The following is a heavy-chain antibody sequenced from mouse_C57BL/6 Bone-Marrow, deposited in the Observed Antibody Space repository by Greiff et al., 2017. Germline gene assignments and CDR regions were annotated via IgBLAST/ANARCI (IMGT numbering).Heavy chain of an antibody. J-gene: IGHJ2*01. V-gene: IGHV1-47*01. CDR3: AAPLWCDSSNCPLGD. CDR1: GYTFTTYP. CDR2: FHPYNDDT. D-gene: IGHD2-5*01. Sequence: VQLQQSGAELVKPGASVKMSCKASGYTFTTYPIEWMKQNHGKSLEWIGNFHPYNDDTKYNEKFKGKATLTAEKSSSTVYLELSRLTSDDSAVYYCAAPLWCDSSNCPLGDWGQGTTLTVSS.